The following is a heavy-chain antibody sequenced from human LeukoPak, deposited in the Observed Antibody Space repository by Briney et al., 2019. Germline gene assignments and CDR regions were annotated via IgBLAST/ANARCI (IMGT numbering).Heavy chain of an antibody. J-gene: IGHJ3*02. CDR2: INPRGGST. D-gene: IGHD2-2*01. Sequence: ASVKVSSKASGYTFTSHFMHWVRQAPGQGLEWMGIINPRGGSTSYTQKFQGRVTMTRDTSTSTVYMELSRLRSEDTAVYYCARSDIVVVPAAIPDAFDIWGQGTMVTVSS. V-gene: IGHV1-46*01. CDR3: ARSDIVVVPAAIPDAFDI. CDR1: GYTFTSHF.